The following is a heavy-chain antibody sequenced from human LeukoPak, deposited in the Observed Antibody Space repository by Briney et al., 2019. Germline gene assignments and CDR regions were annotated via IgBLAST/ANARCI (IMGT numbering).Heavy chain of an antibody. V-gene: IGHV3-48*04. CDR2: ISSSSSTI. Sequence: PGGSLRFSCAASGFTFSSYSMNWVRQAPGKGLEWVSYISSSSSTIYYADSVKGRFTISRDNAKNSLYLQMNSLRAEDTAVYYCARGYYGGNLDYWGQGTLVTVSS. CDR1: GFTFSSYS. D-gene: IGHD4-23*01. CDR3: ARGYYGGNLDY. J-gene: IGHJ4*02.